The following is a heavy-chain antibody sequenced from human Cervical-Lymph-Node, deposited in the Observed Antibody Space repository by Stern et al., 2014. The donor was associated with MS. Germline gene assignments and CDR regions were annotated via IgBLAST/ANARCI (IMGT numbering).Heavy chain of an antibody. CDR1: GFTFSDYG. D-gene: IGHD3-10*01. CDR2: ATYDGSDQ. Sequence: VQLVESGGGVVQPGKSLRLSCAASGFTFSDYGMHWVRQAPGKGLEGVALATYDGSDQYYADSVKGRFTVSRDNSKNTVLLQMNGLRPEDPAVYFCARDRGLTHYFYGMDVWGQGTTVTVSS. J-gene: IGHJ6*02. V-gene: IGHV3-30*03. CDR3: ARDRGLTHYFYGMDV.